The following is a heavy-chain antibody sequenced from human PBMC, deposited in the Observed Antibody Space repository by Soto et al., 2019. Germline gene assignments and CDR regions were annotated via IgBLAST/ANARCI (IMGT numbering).Heavy chain of an antibody. CDR2: INPNSVGT. CDR1: GYTFTGYY. D-gene: IGHD6-19*01. V-gene: IGHV1-2*02. Sequence: QVQLVQSGAEVKKPGASVKVSCKASGYTFTGYYMHWVRQAPGQGLEWMGWINPNSVGTNHEQKFKGRVTMTRDTSISTAYMELSRLRSDDTAVYYCARASREEQWLVGDYWGQGTLVTVSS. CDR3: ARASREEQWLVGDY. J-gene: IGHJ4*02.